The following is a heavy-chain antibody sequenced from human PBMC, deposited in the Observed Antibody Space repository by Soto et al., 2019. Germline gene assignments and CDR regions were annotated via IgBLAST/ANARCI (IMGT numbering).Heavy chain of an antibody. CDR1: GGSISSSNW. V-gene: IGHV4-4*02. D-gene: IGHD4-17*01. CDR3: ARVWTTVTNWFDP. J-gene: IGHJ5*02. CDR2: IYHSGST. Sequence: QVQLQESGPGLVKPSGTLSLTCAVSGGSISSSNWWSWVRQPPGKGLEWIGEIYHSGSTNYNPSLKIRVPIAVDTSKTQSSLKLSSVPAADTAVYYCARVWTTVTNWFDPWGQGTLVTVSS.